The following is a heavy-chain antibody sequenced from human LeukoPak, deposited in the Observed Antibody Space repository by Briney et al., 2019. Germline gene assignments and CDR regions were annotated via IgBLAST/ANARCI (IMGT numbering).Heavy chain of an antibody. CDR3: ARYPSYTHCSGANCHRVGRFDP. CDR1: GFTFSSYS. CDR2: IRSSSSTI. J-gene: IGHJ5*02. D-gene: IGHD4/OR15-4a*01. V-gene: IGHV3-48*01. Sequence: GGSLRLACAASGFTFSSYSMNWVRQAPGKGLEWVSYIRSSSSTIYYADSVKGRFTISTDNANNSLYLQMNSLRADDTAVYYCARYPSYTHCSGANCHRVGRFDPWGQGTLVTVSS.